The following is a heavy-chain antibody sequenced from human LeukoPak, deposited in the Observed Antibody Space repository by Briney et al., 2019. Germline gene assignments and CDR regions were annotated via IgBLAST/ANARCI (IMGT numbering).Heavy chain of an antibody. CDR2: IWYDGSNK. D-gene: IGHD5-18*01. CDR1: GFTFSSYG. J-gene: IGHJ4*02. Sequence: GGSLRLSCAASGFTFSSYGMHWVRQAPGKGLEWVAVIWYDGSNKYYADSVKGRFTISRDNSKNTLYLQMNSLRAEDTAVYYCAKDAYSYGPAGRFDYWGQGTLVTVSS. V-gene: IGHV3-33*06. CDR3: AKDAYSYGPAGRFDY.